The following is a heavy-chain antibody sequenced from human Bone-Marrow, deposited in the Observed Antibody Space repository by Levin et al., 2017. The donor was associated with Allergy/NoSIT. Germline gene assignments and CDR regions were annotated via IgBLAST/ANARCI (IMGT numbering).Heavy chain of an antibody. CDR2: IVVANGDV. D-gene: IGHD6-19*01. V-gene: IGHV1-58*01. Sequence: KISCKASGFTFSTSAVQWVRQARGQHLEWIGWIVVANGDVRYAEKFQERVSMTRDMSTSTVYMELNSLTSDDTAAYFCTAEAGRRSAPFDPWGQGTLVTVSS. CDR3: TAEAGRRSAPFDP. J-gene: IGHJ5*02. CDR1: GFTFSTSA.